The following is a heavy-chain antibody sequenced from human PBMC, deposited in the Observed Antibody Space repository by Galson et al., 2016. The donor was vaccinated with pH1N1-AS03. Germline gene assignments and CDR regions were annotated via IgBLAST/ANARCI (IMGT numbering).Heavy chain of an antibody. J-gene: IGHJ6*02. D-gene: IGHD2-2*01. Sequence: SVKVSCKASGYIFTGFYVHWVRQAPGQGLEWMGWINTDSGVTNYAQKFEAWVTMTRDTSVSTAYMELYGLKSDDTAVYYCARDPRGPCTSATCPTTYYFGKDGWGQGTTVIVSS. V-gene: IGHV1-2*04. CDR3: ARDPRGPCTSATCPTTYYFGKDG. CDR2: INTDSGVT. CDR1: GYIFTGFY.